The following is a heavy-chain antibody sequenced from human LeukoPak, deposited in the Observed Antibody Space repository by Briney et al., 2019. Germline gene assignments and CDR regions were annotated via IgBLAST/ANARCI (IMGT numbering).Heavy chain of an antibody. D-gene: IGHD6-13*01. CDR2: ISSSSSYI. V-gene: IGHV3-21*01. Sequence: GGSLRLSCAASGFTFSSYSMNWVRQAPGKGLEWVSSISSSSSYIYHADSVKGRFTISRDNAKNSLYLQMNSLRAEDTAVYYCAREGIAAAGDFDYWGQGTLVTFSS. J-gene: IGHJ4*02. CDR1: GFTFSSYS. CDR3: AREGIAAAGDFDY.